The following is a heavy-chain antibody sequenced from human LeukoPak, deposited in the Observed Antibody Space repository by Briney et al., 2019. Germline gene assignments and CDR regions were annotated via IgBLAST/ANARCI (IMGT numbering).Heavy chain of an antibody. CDR1: GFTLSSYW. J-gene: IGHJ3*02. CDR3: AKYLIRSGIVHI. Sequence: GGSLRLSCAASGFTLSSYWMSWVRQAPGKGLEWVSAISGSGGSTYYADSVKGRFTISRDSSKNTLYLQMNSLRAEDTAVYYCAKYLIRSGIVHIWGQGTMVTVSS. D-gene: IGHD2/OR15-2a*01. V-gene: IGHV3-23*01. CDR2: ISGSGGST.